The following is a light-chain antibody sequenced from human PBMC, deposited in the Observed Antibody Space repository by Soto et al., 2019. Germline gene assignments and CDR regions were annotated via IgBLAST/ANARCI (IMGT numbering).Light chain of an antibody. V-gene: IGKV1-39*01. CDR3: QQSYSNPRT. CDR2: KAS. J-gene: IGKJ1*01. CDR1: QSISNH. Sequence: DIQMTQSPSSLSASVEDRVIITCRACQSISNHLNWYQQKPGKAPKLLIYKASTLKSGVPSRFRGSGSGTECTLTISSLRPEDFETYYCQQSYSNPRTFGQGTKVDIK.